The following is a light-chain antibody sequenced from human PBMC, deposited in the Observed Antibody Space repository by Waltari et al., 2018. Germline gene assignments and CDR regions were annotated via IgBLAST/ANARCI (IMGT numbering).Light chain of an antibody. CDR2: TVS. CDR3: MQATYWPWT. Sequence: DAVMTQSPLSLPVTLGQPASISCRSSQSLVSSDGNTYLSWFQQRPGQSPRRLIYTVSNRDSGVQDRFSGSGSGTDFTLKISRVEAEDVGVYYCMQATYWPWTFGQGTKVEIK. V-gene: IGKV2-30*01. CDR1: QSLVSSDGNTY. J-gene: IGKJ1*01.